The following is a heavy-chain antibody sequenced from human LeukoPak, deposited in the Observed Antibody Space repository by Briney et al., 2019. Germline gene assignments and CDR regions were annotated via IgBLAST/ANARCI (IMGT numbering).Heavy chain of an antibody. Sequence: GGSLRLSCAASGLTFSRYSMNWVRQAPGKGLEGVSSISSSSSYIYYADSAKGRFTISRDNAKNSLYLQTNSLRAKDTAVYYSARRDSSSWNDAFDIWGQRTTVTVSS. D-gene: IGHD6-13*01. J-gene: IGHJ3*02. CDR2: ISSSSSYI. CDR1: GLTFSRYS. V-gene: IGHV3-21*01. CDR3: ARRDSSSWNDAFDI.